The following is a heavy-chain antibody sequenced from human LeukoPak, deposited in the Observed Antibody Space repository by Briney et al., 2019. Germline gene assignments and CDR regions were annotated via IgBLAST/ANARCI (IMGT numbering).Heavy chain of an antibody. Sequence: PGGSLRLSCAASGFIFSHYAVHWVRQAPGKGLEWVAVISSDGGHNTFADSVKGRFTISRDNSNNTLYLQMNSLRTEDTAIYYCARDHDYGSGSWYFGYWGQGTLVTVSS. CDR2: ISSDGGHN. CDR1: GFIFSHYA. D-gene: IGHD3-10*01. CDR3: ARDHDYGSGSWYFGY. V-gene: IGHV3-30*04. J-gene: IGHJ4*02.